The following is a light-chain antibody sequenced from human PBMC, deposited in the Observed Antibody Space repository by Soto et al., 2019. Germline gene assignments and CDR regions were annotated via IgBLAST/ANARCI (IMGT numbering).Light chain of an antibody. CDR1: QSISSW. J-gene: IGKJ1*01. CDR3: QQYKGT. Sequence: DIQMPQSPSTLSASVGDRVTITCRAIQSISSWLAWYQQKPGKAPKLLIYKASSLESGVPSRFSGSGSGTAFTLTISRLQPDDFATYYCQQYKGTFGQGTKVEIK. V-gene: IGKV1-5*03. CDR2: KAS.